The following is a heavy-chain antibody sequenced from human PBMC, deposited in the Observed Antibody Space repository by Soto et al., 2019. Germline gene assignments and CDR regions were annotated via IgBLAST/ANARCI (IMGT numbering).Heavy chain of an antibody. CDR3: ATDGGGIVVVVAAIGIDY. Sequence: GGSLRLSCAASGLTFSSYGMHWVRQAPGKGLEGVAVISYDGSNKYYAASVKGRFTISRDNSKNTLYLQMNSLRAEDTAVYYCATDGGGIVVVVAAIGIDYWGQGTLVTVSS. J-gene: IGHJ4*02. V-gene: IGHV3-30*03. CDR2: ISYDGSNK. D-gene: IGHD2-15*01. CDR1: GLTFSSYG.